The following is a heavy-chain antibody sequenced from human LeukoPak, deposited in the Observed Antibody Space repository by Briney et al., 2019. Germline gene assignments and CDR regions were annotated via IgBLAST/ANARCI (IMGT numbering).Heavy chain of an antibody. CDR2: IIPIFGTA. J-gene: IGHJ4*02. CDR1: GGTFSSYA. V-gene: IGHV1-69*05. CDR3: ARDLLYYDILTGPDY. D-gene: IGHD3-9*01. Sequence: SVKVSCKASGGTFSSYAISWVRQAPGQGLEWMGGIIPIFGTANYAQKLQGRVTMTTDTSTSTAYMELRSLRSDDTAVYYCARDLLYYDILTGPDYWGQGTLVTVSS.